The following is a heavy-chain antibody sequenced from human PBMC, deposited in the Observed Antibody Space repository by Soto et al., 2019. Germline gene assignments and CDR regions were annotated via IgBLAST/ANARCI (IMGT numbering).Heavy chain of an antibody. J-gene: IGHJ4*02. V-gene: IGHV3-30*18. CDR1: GFTFSSYG. CDR2: ISYDGSNK. Sequence: QVQLVESGGGVVQPGRSLRLSCAASGFTFSSYGMHWVRQAPGKGLEWVAVISYDGSNKYYADSVKGRFTISRDNSKNTMYLQMNSLRAEDTAVYYCAKPTADIVARRSAYYFDYRGQGTLVTVSS. CDR3: AKPTADIVARRSAYYFDY. D-gene: IGHD5-12*01.